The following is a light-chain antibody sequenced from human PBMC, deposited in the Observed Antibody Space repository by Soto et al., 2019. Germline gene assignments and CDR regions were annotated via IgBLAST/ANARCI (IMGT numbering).Light chain of an antibody. V-gene: IGLV2-14*01. Sequence: QSVLTQPASVSGSPGQSISISCTGTSSYVGVYNFVSWYQQHPDKAPKLVIFDVNNRPSGVSNRFSGSKSGNTASLTISGLRAEDEADYYCTSYTSISTYVFGTGTKVTVL. J-gene: IGLJ1*01. CDR3: TSYTSISTYV. CDR2: DVN. CDR1: SSYVGVYNF.